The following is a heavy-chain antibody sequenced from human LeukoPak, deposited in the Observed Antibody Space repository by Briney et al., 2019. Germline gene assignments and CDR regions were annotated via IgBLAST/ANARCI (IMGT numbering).Heavy chain of an antibody. CDR2: INHSGST. CDR3: ARAGGTYLGCWYFDL. D-gene: IGHD1-26*01. Sequence: SETLSLTCAVYGGSFSDYYWNWIRQPPGKGLEWIGEINHSGSTNYNPSLKSRVTISVDTSKNQFSLKVSSVTAADTAVYYCARAGGTYLGCWYFDLWGRGTLVTVSS. CDR1: GGSFSDYY. J-gene: IGHJ2*01. V-gene: IGHV4-34*01.